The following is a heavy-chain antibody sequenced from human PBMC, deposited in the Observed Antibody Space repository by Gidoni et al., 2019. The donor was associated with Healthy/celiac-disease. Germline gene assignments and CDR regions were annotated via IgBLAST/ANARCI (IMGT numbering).Heavy chain of an antibody. J-gene: IGHJ4*02. CDR3: VTSRGYSSSWYLDY. CDR1: GFPFADYA. Sequence: EVQLVESWGVVVQPGGSLRLSCAASGFPFADYAMHWVRQAPGKGLEWVSLISWDGGSTYYADSVKGRFTISRDNSKNSLYLQMNSLRAEDTALYYCVTSRGYSSSWYLDYWGQGTLVTVSS. CDR2: ISWDGGST. V-gene: IGHV3-43D*04. D-gene: IGHD6-13*01.